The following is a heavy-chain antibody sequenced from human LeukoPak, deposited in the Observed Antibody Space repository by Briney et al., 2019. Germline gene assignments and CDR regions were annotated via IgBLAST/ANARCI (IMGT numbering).Heavy chain of an antibody. J-gene: IGHJ3*02. CDR1: GYTFTGYY. Sequence: ASVKVSCKASGYTFTGYYMHRVRQAPGQGLEWMGWINPNSGGTNYAQKFQGRVTITRDTSISTAYMELSRLRSDDTAVYYCAREGEGITMVRGVSSRDAFDIWGQGTMVTVSS. CDR2: INPNSGGT. V-gene: IGHV1-2*02. CDR3: AREGEGITMVRGVSSRDAFDI. D-gene: IGHD3-10*01.